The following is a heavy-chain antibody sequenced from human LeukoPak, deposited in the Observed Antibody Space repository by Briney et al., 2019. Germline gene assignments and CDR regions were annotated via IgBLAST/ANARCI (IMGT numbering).Heavy chain of an antibody. CDR1: GFTFSSYG. J-gene: IGHJ6*04. CDR3: AKGGIAARPKDV. V-gene: IGHV3-30*02. CDR2: IRYDGSNK. Sequence: PGGSLRLSCAASGFTFSSYGMHWFRQAPGKGLEWVAFIRYDGSNKYYADSVKGRFTISRDNSKNTLYLQMNSLRAEDTAVYYCAKGGIAARPKDVWGKGTTVTVSS. D-gene: IGHD6-6*01.